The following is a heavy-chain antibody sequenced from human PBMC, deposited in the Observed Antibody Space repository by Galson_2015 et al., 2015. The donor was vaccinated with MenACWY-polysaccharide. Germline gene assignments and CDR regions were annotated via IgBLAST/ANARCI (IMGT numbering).Heavy chain of an antibody. CDR3: ARLSGSYQFDY. Sequence: ETLSLTCTVPGGSIRTDYWSWLRQSPGKGLEWIGYIYYSGSTTYNPSLKSRVTISVDTSKNQFSLKLSSVTAADTAVYFCARLSGSYQFDYWGQGTLVTVSS. J-gene: IGHJ4*02. D-gene: IGHD1-26*01. V-gene: IGHV4-59*08. CDR2: IYYSGST. CDR1: GGSIRTDY.